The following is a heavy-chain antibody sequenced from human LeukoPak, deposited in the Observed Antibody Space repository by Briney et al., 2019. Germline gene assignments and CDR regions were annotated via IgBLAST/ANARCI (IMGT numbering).Heavy chain of an antibody. CDR2: IYTSGST. Sequence: SETLSLACTVSGGSISSGSYYWSWIRQPAGKGLEWIGRIYTSGSTNYNPSLKSRVTISVDTSKNQFSLKLSSVTAADTAVYHCARDVMPPQMDVWGQGTTVTVSS. V-gene: IGHV4-61*02. J-gene: IGHJ6*02. CDR1: GGSISSGSYY. CDR3: ARDVMPPQMDV. D-gene: IGHD2/OR15-2a*01.